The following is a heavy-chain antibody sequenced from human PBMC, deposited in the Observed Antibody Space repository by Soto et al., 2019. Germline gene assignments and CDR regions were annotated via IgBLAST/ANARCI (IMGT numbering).Heavy chain of an antibody. CDR3: TRDQYFDSSAYLKHFFDY. V-gene: IGHV3-49*04. CDR1: GFTFSKYA. J-gene: IGHJ4*02. Sequence: PGGSLRLSCAASGFTFSKYALTWVRQSPGKGLEWVGCIRVKAYGGTTEYAASVKGRFTISRDDSKDIAYLQMNSLNTEDTGVYYCTRDQYFDSSAYLKHFFDYWGQGMLVTVSS. D-gene: IGHD3-22*01. CDR2: IRVKAYGGTT.